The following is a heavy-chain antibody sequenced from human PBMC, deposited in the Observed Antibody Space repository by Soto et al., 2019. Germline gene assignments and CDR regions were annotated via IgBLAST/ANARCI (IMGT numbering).Heavy chain of an antibody. D-gene: IGHD2-21*02. J-gene: IGHJ5*02. CDR3: VRTAREGALAKHWLDR. CDR1: GATIRSTDYY. Sequence: SETLSLTCTGSGATIRSTDYYWSWIRQAPGKGLEWIGYVYYTGSTYYNPSLMSRLNISVDTSKNQFSLKLTSVTAAETAVYYCVRTAREGALAKHWLDRWGQGAGVTVSS. V-gene: IGHV4-30-4*01. CDR2: VYYTGST.